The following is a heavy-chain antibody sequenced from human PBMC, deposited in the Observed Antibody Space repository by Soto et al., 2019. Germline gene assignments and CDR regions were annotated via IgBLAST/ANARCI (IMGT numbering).Heavy chain of an antibody. Sequence: SETLSLTCSGSGSPISSYYWGWFRLPPGQGLQWVGYIYYTGTTSYNPSLKGRVTVSLDTSKKQFSLKLRSVTAADTAVYFCARLGGYYQAFDQWGQGALVTVSS. V-gene: IGHV4-59*08. CDR2: IYYTGTT. CDR3: ARLGGYYQAFDQ. J-gene: IGHJ4*01. D-gene: IGHD3-22*01. CDR1: GSPISSYY.